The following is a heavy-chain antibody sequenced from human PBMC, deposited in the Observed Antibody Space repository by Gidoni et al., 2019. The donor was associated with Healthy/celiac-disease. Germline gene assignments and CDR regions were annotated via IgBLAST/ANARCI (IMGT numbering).Heavy chain of an antibody. CDR1: GGSIRSSSYY. CDR3: ARLFRGYYDSSGSDY. CDR2: IYYSGST. V-gene: IGHV4-39*07. Sequence: QLQLQESGPGLVKPSETLSLTCTVSGGSIRSSSYYWGWIRQPPGKGLEWIGSIYYSGSTYYNPSLKSRVTISVDTSKNQFSLKLSSVTAADTGVYYCARLFRGYYDSSGSDYWGQGTLVTVSS. D-gene: IGHD3-22*01. J-gene: IGHJ4*02.